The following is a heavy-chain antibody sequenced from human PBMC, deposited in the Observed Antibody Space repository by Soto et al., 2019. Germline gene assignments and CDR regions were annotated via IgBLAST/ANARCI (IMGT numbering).Heavy chain of an antibody. CDR3: GGGLFP. D-gene: IGHD3-16*01. J-gene: IGHJ5*02. V-gene: IGHV4-31*01. Sequence: QVQLQESGPGLVKPSQTLSLTCTVSGGSITSGGYYWSWIRQHPGKGLEWMGYIYSSGFPYNNPSPKSQFTISVDRLKNQFSRKLSSGPAATAAGYSCGGGLFPWGQEPLAT. CDR2: IYSSGFP. CDR1: GGSITSGGYY.